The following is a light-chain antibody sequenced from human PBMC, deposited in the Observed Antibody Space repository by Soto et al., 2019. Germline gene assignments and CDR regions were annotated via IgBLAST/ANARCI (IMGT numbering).Light chain of an antibody. V-gene: IGKV3-20*01. Sequence: LTQSPSSLSASVGDRVTITCRASQSISSWLAWFQQKPGQAPRLLIYAASSRATGVPDRFSGSGSGTDFTLTISRLEPEDFAVYYCQQFGSSPLTFGGGTKVDIK. CDR2: AAS. CDR3: QQFGSSPLT. CDR1: QSISSW. J-gene: IGKJ4*01.